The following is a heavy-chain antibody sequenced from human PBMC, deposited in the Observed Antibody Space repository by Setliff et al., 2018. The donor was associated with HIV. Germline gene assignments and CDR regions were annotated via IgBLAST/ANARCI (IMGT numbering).Heavy chain of an antibody. D-gene: IGHD3-22*01. CDR1: GFTFSSYW. J-gene: IGHJ3*01. CDR2: INSDGVST. V-gene: IGHV3-74*03. Sequence: LRLSCAASGFTFSSYWMHWVRQAPGKGLVWVSRINSDGVSTMYADSVKGRFTIYRDNAKNTLYLQMNSLRVEDTAVYYCVRDTDMITTTDAFDVWGQGTMVTVSS. CDR3: VRDTDMITTTDAFDV.